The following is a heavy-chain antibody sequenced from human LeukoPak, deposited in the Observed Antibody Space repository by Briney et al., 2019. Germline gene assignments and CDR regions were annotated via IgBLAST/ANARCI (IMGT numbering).Heavy chain of an antibody. CDR2: INAGNGNT. Sequence: GASVKVSCKASGYIFTDYSINWVRQAPGERLEWMGWINAGNGNTKYSQKFQGRVTISRDRSASTAYMGLSSLRSEDTALYYCARGRWSTTTASYYFDSWGQGTLVTVS. CDR1: GYIFTDYS. D-gene: IGHD5/OR15-5a*01. J-gene: IGHJ4*02. CDR3: ARGRWSTTTASYYFDS. V-gene: IGHV1-3*01.